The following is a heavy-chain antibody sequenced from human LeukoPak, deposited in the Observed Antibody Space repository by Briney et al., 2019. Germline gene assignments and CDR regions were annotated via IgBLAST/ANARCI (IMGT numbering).Heavy chain of an antibody. CDR2: IYTSGST. J-gene: IGHJ6*03. Sequence: SETLSLTCTVSGGSISSYYWSWTRQPAGKGLEWIGRIYTSGSTNYNPSLKSRVTMSIDTSKNQSSLKLTSLTAADTAVYYCARDLPGATAGSMDVWGKGTTVTVSS. CDR3: ARDLPGATAGSMDV. V-gene: IGHV4-4*07. CDR1: GGSISSYY. D-gene: IGHD6-13*01.